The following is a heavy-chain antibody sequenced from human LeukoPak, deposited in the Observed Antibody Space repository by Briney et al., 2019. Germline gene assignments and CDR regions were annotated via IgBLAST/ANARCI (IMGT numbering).Heavy chain of an antibody. CDR1: GFTFATYT. J-gene: IGHJ4*02. CDR2: IYSGGST. CDR3: AGSRGYSYGLDY. Sequence: PGGSLRLACTGAGFTFATYTFNWVRQAPGKGLEWVSVIYSGGSTYYADSVKGRFTISRDNSKNTLYLQMNSLRAEDTAVYYCAGSRGYSYGLDYWGQGTLVTVSS. D-gene: IGHD5-18*01. V-gene: IGHV3-53*01.